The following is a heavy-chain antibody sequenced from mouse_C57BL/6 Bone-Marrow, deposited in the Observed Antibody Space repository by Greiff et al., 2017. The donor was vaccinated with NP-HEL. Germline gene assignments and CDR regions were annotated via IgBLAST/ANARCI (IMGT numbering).Heavy chain of an antibody. CDR2: IDPEDGDT. J-gene: IGHJ3*01. D-gene: IGHD1-1*01. CDR1: GFNIKDYY. V-gene: IGHV14-2*01. CDR3: AREILRYGGFAY. Sequence: EVQLQQSGAELVKPGASVKLSCTASGFNIKDYYMHWVKQRTEQGLEWIGRIDPEDGDTKYAPKFQGKATITADTSSNTAYLQLSSLNSEDTAVYYCAREILRYGGFAYWGQGTLVTVSA.